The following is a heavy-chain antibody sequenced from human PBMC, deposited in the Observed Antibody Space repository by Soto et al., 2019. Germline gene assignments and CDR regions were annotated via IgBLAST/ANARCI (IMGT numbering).Heavy chain of an antibody. CDR1: GFTVTSNG. CDR3: AKSRYADSSGDYYDF. V-gene: IGHV3-23*01. Sequence: LRLSCGVSGFTVTSNGVSWVRQAPGKGLEWVAAISPNGQGIWYADSVKGRFTISRDNSYNTLFLQLHSLRAEDTAVYYCAKSRYADSSGDYYDFWGQGTRVTVSS. D-gene: IGHD3-22*01. J-gene: IGHJ4*02. CDR2: ISPNGQGI.